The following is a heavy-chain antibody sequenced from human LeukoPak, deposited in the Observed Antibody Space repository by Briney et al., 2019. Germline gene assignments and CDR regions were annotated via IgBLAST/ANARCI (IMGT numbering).Heavy chain of an antibody. V-gene: IGHV1-2*02. CDR2: RNPNSGAT. CDR3: ATSYYYDSSGYYVFDY. J-gene: IGHJ4*02. Sequence: GASVKVACKASGYTFTGYYMHWVRRAPGQRLEWMVWRNPNSGATNYEQNFQARVTMTRDTSISTAYRELSRLRSGDTAVYYCATSYYYDSSGYYVFDYWGQGTLVTVSS. D-gene: IGHD3-22*01. CDR1: GYTFTGYY.